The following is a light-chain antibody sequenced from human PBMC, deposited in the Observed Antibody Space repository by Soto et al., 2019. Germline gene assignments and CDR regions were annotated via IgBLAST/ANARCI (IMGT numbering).Light chain of an antibody. Sequence: EIVLTLSPATLSLSPGERATLSCRASQSVSRYLAWYQQKPGQAPRLLIYDASNRATGIPVRLSGSGSGTDFTLTISSLEPEDVAIYYCQQRTNRPPWTFGQGTKVDIK. CDR1: QSVSRY. J-gene: IGKJ1*01. CDR3: QQRTNRPPWT. CDR2: DAS. V-gene: IGKV3-11*01.